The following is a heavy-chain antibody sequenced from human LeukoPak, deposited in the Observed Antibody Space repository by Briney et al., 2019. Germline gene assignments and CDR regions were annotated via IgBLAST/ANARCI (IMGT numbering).Heavy chain of an antibody. J-gene: IGHJ4*02. CDR3: VRDFSGAVDC. V-gene: IGHV3-74*01. Sequence: GGSLRLSCAASGFSFSTYWMHWVRQVPGRGLVWVSRINEDGTTITYADSVKSRFTISRDNAKNTLYLQMNSLRADDTAIYYCVRDFSGAVDCWGQGTLVTVSS. D-gene: IGHD1-26*01. CDR2: INEDGTTI. CDR1: GFSFSTYW.